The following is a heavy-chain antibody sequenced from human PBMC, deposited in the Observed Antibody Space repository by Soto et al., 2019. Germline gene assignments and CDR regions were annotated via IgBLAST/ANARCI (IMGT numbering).Heavy chain of an antibody. V-gene: IGHV4-59*05. CDR2: IYYTGST. CDR1: GGSISSYY. J-gene: IGHJ4*02. CDR3: ARRGGATIMDY. Sequence: SETLSLTCTVFGGSISSYYWSWLRQPPGKGLECIGSIYYTGSTYYIPHLKSRVTIPVDTSKNQFSLKLSSVTAAYTAVYYCARRGGATIMDYWGQGTLVTVSS. D-gene: IGHD5-12*01.